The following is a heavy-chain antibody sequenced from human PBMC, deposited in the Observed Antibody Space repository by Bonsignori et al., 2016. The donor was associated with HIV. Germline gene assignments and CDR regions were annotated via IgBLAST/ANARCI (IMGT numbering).Heavy chain of an antibody. J-gene: IGHJ5*02. D-gene: IGHD6-25*01. CDR3: ARGAAKWLDP. CDR2: SHYSGSA. CDR1: GGSISSGGYY. Sequence: QVQLQESGPGLVKPSQTLSLTCAVSGGSISSGGYYWSWIRQHPGKGLEWIGYSHYSGSAYYNPSLKSRVIISVDTSSNQFSLNLSSVTAADTALYYCARGAAKWLDPWGQGILVTVS. V-gene: IGHV4-31*11.